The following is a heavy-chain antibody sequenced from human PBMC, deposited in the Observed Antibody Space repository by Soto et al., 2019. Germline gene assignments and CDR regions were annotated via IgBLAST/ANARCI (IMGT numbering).Heavy chain of an antibody. Sequence: QVQLVKSGGGVVQPGRSLRLSCAASGFTFSSYGMHWVRQAPGKGLEWVAVIWYDGSNKYYADSVKGRFTISRDNSKNTLYLQMNSLRAEDTAVYYCARDVSSSWYTPLHYYYYGMDVWGQGTTVTVSS. D-gene: IGHD6-13*01. J-gene: IGHJ6*02. V-gene: IGHV3-33*01. CDR1: GFTFSSYG. CDR2: IWYDGSNK. CDR3: ARDVSSSWYTPLHYYYYGMDV.